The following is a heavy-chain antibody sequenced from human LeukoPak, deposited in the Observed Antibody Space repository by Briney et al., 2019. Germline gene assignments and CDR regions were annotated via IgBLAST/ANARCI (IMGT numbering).Heavy chain of an antibody. Sequence: GEALKTSCESSGYSFTTYWIGWVRQMGGAGVEWGGAIYNDDSNTGYSLHFQGQVVTSADRSTGTTYLQWITLKTSDTAMYYCAPQRGASGTNNHFDPWGQGTLVTVSS. CDR3: APQRGASGTNNHFDP. D-gene: IGHD3-10*01. CDR2: IYNDDSNT. J-gene: IGHJ5*02. CDR1: GYSFTTYW. V-gene: IGHV5-51*01.